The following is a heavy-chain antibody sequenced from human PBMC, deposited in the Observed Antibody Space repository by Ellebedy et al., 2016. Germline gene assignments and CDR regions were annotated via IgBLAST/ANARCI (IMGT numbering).Heavy chain of an antibody. CDR1: GLTVSSFF. CDR2: ISGDGDTT. J-gene: IGHJ4*02. CDR3: YYGHYSGF. D-gene: IGHD4-17*01. V-gene: IGHV3-23*01. Sequence: GESLKISCAPSGLTVSSFFMSWVRQAPGGGLEWISTISGDGDTTFSADSVKGRFTISRDNSRYTLYLQMDSLTAADTAVYYCYYGHYSGFWGQGTLVTVSS.